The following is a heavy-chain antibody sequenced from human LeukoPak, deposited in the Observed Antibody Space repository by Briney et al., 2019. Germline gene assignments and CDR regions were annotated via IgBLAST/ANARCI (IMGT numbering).Heavy chain of an antibody. J-gene: IGHJ4*02. V-gene: IGHV3-43*02. D-gene: IGHD3/OR15-3a*01. CDR2: ISGDGVRT. Sequence: GGSLRLSCVASGFTFEDYGMHWVRQAPGGGLEWVCFISGDGVRTYYSGSMEGRFTVSRDNSKNSLYLQVSSLRTEDTALYYCAKDLFGLYFEDWGQGTLVAVSS. CDR3: AKDLFGLYFED. CDR1: GFTFEDYG.